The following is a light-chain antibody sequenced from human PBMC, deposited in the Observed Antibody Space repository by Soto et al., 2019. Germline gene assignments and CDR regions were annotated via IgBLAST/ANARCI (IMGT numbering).Light chain of an antibody. CDR3: CSYAGIYTLI. V-gene: IGLV2-11*01. CDR1: SSDVGGYNF. Sequence: QSALTQPRSMSGSPGQSVTISCTGTSSDVGGYNFVSWYQQHPGKVPKLLIYDVTKRPSGVPDRFSGSKSGNTASLTISGLQAEDEADYYCCSYAGIYTLIFGGGTKLTVL. CDR2: DVT. J-gene: IGLJ2*01.